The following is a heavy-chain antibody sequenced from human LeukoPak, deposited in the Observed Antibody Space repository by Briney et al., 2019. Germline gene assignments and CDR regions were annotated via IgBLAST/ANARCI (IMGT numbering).Heavy chain of an antibody. J-gene: IGHJ4*02. CDR1: GFTFSSYW. Sequence: GGSLRLSCAASGFTFSSYWMSWVRQAPGKGLEWVANIKQDGSEKYYVDSVKGRFTISRDSAKNSLYLQMNSLRAEDTAVYYCARGQYSGYDFFDYWGQGTLVTVSS. D-gene: IGHD5-12*01. V-gene: IGHV3-7*01. CDR2: IKQDGSEK. CDR3: ARGQYSGYDFFDY.